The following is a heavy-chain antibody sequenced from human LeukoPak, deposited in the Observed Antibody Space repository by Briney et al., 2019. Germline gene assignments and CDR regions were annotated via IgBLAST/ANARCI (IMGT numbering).Heavy chain of an antibody. CDR1: GCTFSTYV. D-gene: IGHD3-3*01. V-gene: IGHV3-23*01. Sequence: GASLTLSCTASGCTFSTYVMTWVRQAPGKGLEWVSGMTGTGDTKYYADSVKGRFTISRDNSKNTLYLQMNSLRAEDTAVYYCARKTVEVYYGALDPWGQGALVTVSS. CDR2: MTGTGDTK. J-gene: IGHJ5*02. CDR3: ARKTVEVYYGALDP.